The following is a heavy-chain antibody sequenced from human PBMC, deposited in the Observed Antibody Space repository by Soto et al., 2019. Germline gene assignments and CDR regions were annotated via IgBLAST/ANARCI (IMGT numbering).Heavy chain of an antibody. CDR2: IGSGNT. Sequence: QVQLVQSGATQEKPGSSVKVSCEAFGYSFDSYAYSWVRQAPGQGLAWMGRIGSGNTNYAQKLQGRVTMTTDTSTNTAYMELRSLRSADTALYYCARENDPYGFDLWGQGTVVTVSS. CDR3: ARENDPYGFDL. CDR1: GYSFDSYA. J-gene: IGHJ3*01. V-gene: IGHV1-18*01.